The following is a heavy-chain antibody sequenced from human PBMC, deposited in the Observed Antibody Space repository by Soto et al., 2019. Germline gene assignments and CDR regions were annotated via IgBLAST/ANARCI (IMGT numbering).Heavy chain of an antibody. CDR3: ARWGGYYRVYFDY. CDR1: GGSISSGDYY. CDR2: IYYSGST. D-gene: IGHD3-3*01. V-gene: IGHV4-30-4*01. Sequence: LSLTCTVSGGSISSGDYYWSWIRQPPGKGLEWIGYIYYSGSTYYNPSLKSRVTISVDTSKNQFSLKLSSVTAADTAVYYCARWGGYYRVYFDYWGQGTLVTVSS. J-gene: IGHJ4*02.